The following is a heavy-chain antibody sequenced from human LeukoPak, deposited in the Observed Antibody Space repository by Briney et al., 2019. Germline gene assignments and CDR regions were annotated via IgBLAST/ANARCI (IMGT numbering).Heavy chain of an antibody. V-gene: IGHV1-18*01. CDR3: ARDGQYSGTYLDY. CDR2: INGHTGNT. D-gene: IGHD1-26*01. Sequence: GASVKVSCMPSRYIFKEYGVRGVRQAPGQQLEWMGWINGHTGNTKYAENVQARVTITRDTSTTTVYMEMRSLRSDDTAVYFCARDGQYSGTYLDYWGQGTLVTVSS. CDR1: RYIFKEYG. J-gene: IGHJ4*02.